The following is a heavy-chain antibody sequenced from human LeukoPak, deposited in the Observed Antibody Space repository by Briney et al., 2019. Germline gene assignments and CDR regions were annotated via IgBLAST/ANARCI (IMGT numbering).Heavy chain of an antibody. V-gene: IGHV1-8*01. Sequence: GASVKVSCKASGYTFTSYDINWVRQATGQGLEWMGWMNPNSGNTGYAQKFQGRVTMTRNTSISTAYMELSSLRSEDTAVYYCARQFEYSSPDDYWGQGTLVTVSS. D-gene: IGHD6-6*01. CDR1: GYTFTSYD. CDR2: MNPNSGNT. J-gene: IGHJ4*02. CDR3: ARQFEYSSPDDY.